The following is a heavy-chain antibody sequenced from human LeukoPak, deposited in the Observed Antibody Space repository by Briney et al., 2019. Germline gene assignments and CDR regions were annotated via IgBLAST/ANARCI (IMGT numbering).Heavy chain of an antibody. CDR3: ARMVATTLPYYFDY. CDR1: GFTFSSYA. Sequence: GGSLRLSCAASGFTFSSYAKSWVRQAPGKGLEWVSGISGSGGSTYYADSMKGRFTISRDNSKNTLYLQMNSLRAEGTAVYYCARMVATTLPYYFDYWGQGTLVTVSS. J-gene: IGHJ4*02. D-gene: IGHD5-24*01. V-gene: IGHV3-23*01. CDR2: ISGSGGST.